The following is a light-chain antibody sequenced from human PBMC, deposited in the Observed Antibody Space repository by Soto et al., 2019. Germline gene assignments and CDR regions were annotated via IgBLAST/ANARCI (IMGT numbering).Light chain of an antibody. CDR1: KDITLY. CDR2: DVS. Sequence: IQMTQSPSSLSASVGDRVTITCQASKDITLYLNWYKHKAGKAPNLLIHDVSTLETGVPARFSGRGSGTIFTLTIINLQPEDVATYYCQQYDSRPNTFGQGTKVEIK. V-gene: IGKV1-33*01. J-gene: IGKJ2*01. CDR3: QQYDSRPNT.